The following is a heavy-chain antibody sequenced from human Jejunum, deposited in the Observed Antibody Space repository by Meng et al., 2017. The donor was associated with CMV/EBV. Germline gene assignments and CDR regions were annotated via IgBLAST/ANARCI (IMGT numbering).Heavy chain of an antibody. D-gene: IGHD6-13*01. CDR3: AKLGIAAAGTVDY. Sequence: SGCPFLSSCMSWVRQAPGKGLEWVSAISGSGGSTYYADSVKGRFTISRDNSKNTLYLQMTSLRAEDTAVYYCAKLGIAAAGTVDYWGQGTLVTVSS. V-gene: IGHV3-23*01. J-gene: IGHJ4*02. CDR2: ISGSGGST. CDR1: GCPFLSSC.